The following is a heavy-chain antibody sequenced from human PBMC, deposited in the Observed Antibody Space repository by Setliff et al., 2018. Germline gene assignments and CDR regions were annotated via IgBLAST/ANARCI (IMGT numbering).Heavy chain of an antibody. CDR1: GYTFSGYY. Sequence: ASVKVSCKASGYTFSGYYMHWVRQAPGQGLEWMGWISAYNGNTNYAQKLQGRVTMTTDTSTSTAYMELRSLRSDDTAVYYCASYRQDVNYWGQGTLVTVS. D-gene: IGHD4-4*01. CDR3: ASYRQDVNY. V-gene: IGHV1-18*04. J-gene: IGHJ4*02. CDR2: ISAYNGNT.